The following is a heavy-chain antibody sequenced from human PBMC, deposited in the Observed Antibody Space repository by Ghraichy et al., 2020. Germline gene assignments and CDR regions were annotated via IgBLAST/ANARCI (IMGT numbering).Heavy chain of an antibody. D-gene: IGHD6-19*01. J-gene: IGHJ4*02. CDR3: ATSYGYSSGWFGYYYDY. Sequence: ASVKVSCKASRYTFTTYGFSWVRQAPGQGLEWMGWISANNGNTNYAQKFQGRVTMTTDTSTSTAYMELRSLRSDDTAVYYCATSYGYSSGWFGYYYDYWGQGTLVTVSS. V-gene: IGHV1-18*04. CDR2: ISANNGNT. CDR1: RYTFTTYG.